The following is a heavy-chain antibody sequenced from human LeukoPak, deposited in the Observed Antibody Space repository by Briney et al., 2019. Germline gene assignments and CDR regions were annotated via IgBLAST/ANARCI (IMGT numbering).Heavy chain of an antibody. D-gene: IGHD3-10*01. CDR1: GFTFNNYG. Sequence: GGSLTLSCAASGFTFNNYGMHWVRQAPAKGLDWVALIWYDGTNKYYGDSVKGRFTISRDNSKNTLYLQMNSLRAEDTAVYYCARGRFGELSVATFDIWGQGTMVTVSS. J-gene: IGHJ3*02. CDR2: IWYDGTNK. V-gene: IGHV3-33*01. CDR3: ARGRFGELSVATFDI.